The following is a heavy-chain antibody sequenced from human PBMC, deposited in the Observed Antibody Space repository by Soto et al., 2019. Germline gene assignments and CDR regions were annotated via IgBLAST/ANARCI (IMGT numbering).Heavy chain of an antibody. J-gene: IGHJ4*02. CDR3: ARAEPLGWLQIGGYFDY. Sequence: PSETLSLTCTVSGGSISSYYWSWIRQPPGKGLEWIGYIYYSGSTNYNPSLKSRVTISVDTSKNQFSLKLSSVTAADTAVYYCARAEPLGWLQIGGYFDYWGQGTLVTVSS. V-gene: IGHV4-59*01. D-gene: IGHD5-12*01. CDR2: IYYSGST. CDR1: GGSISSYY.